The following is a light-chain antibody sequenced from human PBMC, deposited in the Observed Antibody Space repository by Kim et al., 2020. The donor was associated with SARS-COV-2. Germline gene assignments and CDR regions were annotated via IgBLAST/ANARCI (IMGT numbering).Light chain of an antibody. J-gene: IGKJ5*01. V-gene: IGKV1-17*01. CDR2: GAS. Sequence: ASGEDRITISWRGSQDIRNDLGCYQQKPGRAPKRLIYGASSLQSGVPSRFSGSGSGTEFTITISSVQPEDIATYCCLHHSTSPITFGHGTRLEIK. CDR3: LHHSTSPIT. CDR1: QDIRND.